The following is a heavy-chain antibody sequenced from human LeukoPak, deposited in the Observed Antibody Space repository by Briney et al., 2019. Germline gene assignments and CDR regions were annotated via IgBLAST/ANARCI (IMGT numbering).Heavy chain of an antibody. CDR3: ATIHTYYYGSGSYYPAGG. V-gene: IGHV3-30*02. CDR2: IRYDGSNK. CDR1: GFTFSSYG. Sequence: GGSLRLSCAASGFTFSSYGMHWVRQAPGKGLEWVAFIRYDGSNKYYADSVKGRFTIPRDNSKNTLYLQMNSLRAEDTAVYYCATIHTYYYGSGSYYPAGGWGQGTLVTVSS. D-gene: IGHD3-10*01. J-gene: IGHJ4*02.